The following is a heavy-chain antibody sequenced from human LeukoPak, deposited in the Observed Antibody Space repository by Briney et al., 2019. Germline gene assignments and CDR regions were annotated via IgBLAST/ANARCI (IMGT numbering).Heavy chain of an antibody. CDR1: GGSFSGYY. D-gene: IGHD6-19*01. CDR2: INHSGST. J-gene: IGHJ4*02. V-gene: IGHV4-34*01. CDR3: ARGREQWLVGEFDY. Sequence: PSETLSLTCAVYGGSFSGYYWSWIRQPPGKGLEWIGEINHSGSTNYNPSLKSRVTISVDTSKNQFSLKLSSVTAADTAVYYCARGREQWLVGEFDYWGQGTLVTVSS.